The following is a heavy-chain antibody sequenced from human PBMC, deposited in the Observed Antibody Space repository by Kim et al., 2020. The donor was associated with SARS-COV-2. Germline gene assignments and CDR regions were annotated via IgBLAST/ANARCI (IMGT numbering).Heavy chain of an antibody. Sequence: SETLSLTCTVSGYSISSGYYWGWIRQPPGKGLEWIGSIYHSGSTYYNPSLKSRVTISVDTSKNQFSLKLSSVTAADTAVYYCARPEYCSGGSCYSWFDP. CDR1: GYSISSGYY. CDR3: ARPEYCSGGSCYSWFDP. CDR2: IYHSGST. J-gene: IGHJ5*02. D-gene: IGHD2-15*01. V-gene: IGHV4-38-2*02.